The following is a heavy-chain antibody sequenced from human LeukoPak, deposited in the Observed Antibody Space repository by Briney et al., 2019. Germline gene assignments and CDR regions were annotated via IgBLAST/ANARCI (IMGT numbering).Heavy chain of an antibody. Sequence: QSGRSVRLSCAACGFTFSIYGTHGVRQAPGKGRVGVAVISDEGSNKECADPVKRLFTIYRDNSKNTLYMQMNSLSTADKDVYYCARGGYIGSYMYYFDYWGQGTLVTVSS. CDR2: ISDEGSNK. CDR1: GFTFSIYG. J-gene: IGHJ4*02. CDR3: ARGGYIGSYMYYFDY. V-gene: IGHV3-30*03. D-gene: IGHD1-26*01.